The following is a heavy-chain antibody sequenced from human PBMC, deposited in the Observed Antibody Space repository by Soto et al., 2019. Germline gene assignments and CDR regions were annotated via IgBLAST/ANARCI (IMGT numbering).Heavy chain of an antibody. Sequence: EVQLVESGGGLVQPGGSLSLSCAASGFTFSSYWMSWVRQAPGKGLEWVANIRQDGSAEHYVDSVKGRFTISRDNAKNSLYLQMNSLRVEDTAMYYCGGTYDIWGQGTMVTVSS. V-gene: IGHV3-7*05. CDR3: GGTYDI. CDR1: GFTFSSYW. J-gene: IGHJ3*02. CDR2: IRQDGSAE.